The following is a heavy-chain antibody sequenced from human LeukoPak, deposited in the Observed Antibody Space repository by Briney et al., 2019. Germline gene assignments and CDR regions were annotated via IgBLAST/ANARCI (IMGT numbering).Heavy chain of an antibody. J-gene: IGHJ6*03. Sequence: RSSETLSLTCTVSGGSISSSSYYWGWIRQPPGKGLEWIGSIYYSGSTYYNPSLKSRVTISVDTSKNQFSLKLSSVTAADTAVYYCARDASRYGDYYYYYMDVWGKGTTVTVSS. CDR2: IYYSGST. CDR1: GGSISSSSYY. CDR3: ARDASRYGDYYYYYMDV. V-gene: IGHV4-39*07. D-gene: IGHD4-17*01.